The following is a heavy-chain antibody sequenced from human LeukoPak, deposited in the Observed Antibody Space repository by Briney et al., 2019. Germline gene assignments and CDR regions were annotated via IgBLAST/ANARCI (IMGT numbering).Heavy chain of an antibody. CDR2: IYYSGST. CDR1: GGSISNYY. J-gene: IGHJ4*02. Sequence: SETLSLTCTVSGGSISNYYWSWIRQPPGRGLEWIGHIYYSGSTYYNPSLKSRVTISVDTSKNQFTLKLSSVTAADTAVYYCARQTWLLDYWGQGILVTVSS. CDR3: ARQTWLLDY. D-gene: IGHD5-12*01. V-gene: IGHV4-59*08.